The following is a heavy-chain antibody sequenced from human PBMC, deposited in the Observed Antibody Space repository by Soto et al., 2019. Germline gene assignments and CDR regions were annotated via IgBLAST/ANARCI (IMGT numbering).Heavy chain of an antibody. Sequence: QVQLVESGGGVVQPGRSLRLSCVASGFRFSDYAMHWVCQAPGKGLEWLAVISHDGSQKYYADSVKGRFTISRDNSISTLYLKMNSRRAEDTAVYYCATFGDYPRDFDFWGQGTQVTVSS. J-gene: IGHJ4*02. CDR3: ATFGDYPRDFDF. CDR2: ISHDGSQK. D-gene: IGHD4-17*01. CDR1: GFRFSDYA. V-gene: IGHV3-30-3*01.